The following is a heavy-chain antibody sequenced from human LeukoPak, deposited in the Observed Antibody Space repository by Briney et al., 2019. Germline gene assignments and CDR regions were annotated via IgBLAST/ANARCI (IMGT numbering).Heavy chain of an antibody. V-gene: IGHV4-39*01. D-gene: IGHD6-19*01. CDR2: IYYSSST. CDR1: ARSISSSSYY. CDR3: ARHSSEQWLVLTGFDP. Sequence: SQSLSPACTVSARSISSSSYYSGWIRQPPGKGLEWIGSIYYSSSTYYNPSLKSRVSISVDTSKNQFSLELSSVTAADTAVYYCARHSSEQWLVLTGFDPWGQGTLVTVSS. J-gene: IGHJ5*02.